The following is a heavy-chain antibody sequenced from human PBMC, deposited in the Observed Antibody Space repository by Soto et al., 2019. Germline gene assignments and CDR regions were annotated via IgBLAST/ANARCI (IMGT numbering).Heavy chain of an antibody. Sequence: GGSLRLSCAASGFTFSSYAMSWVRQAPGKGLEWVAVISYDGSNKYYADSVKGRFTISRDNSKNTLYLQMNSLRAEDTAVYYCAKSRYFDWLLEAYFDYWGLGTLVTVSS. V-gene: IGHV3-30*18. D-gene: IGHD3-9*01. J-gene: IGHJ4*02. CDR1: GFTFSSYA. CDR3: AKSRYFDWLLEAYFDY. CDR2: ISYDGSNK.